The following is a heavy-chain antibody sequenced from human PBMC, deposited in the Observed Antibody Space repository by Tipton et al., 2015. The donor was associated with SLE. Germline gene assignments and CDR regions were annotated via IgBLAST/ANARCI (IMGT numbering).Heavy chain of an antibody. CDR3: ASSPGVTLFRVVTYFDL. CDR1: DDSITTDY. V-gene: IGHV4-59*13. J-gene: IGHJ4*02. Sequence: TLSLTCTVSDDSITTDYWTWIRQLPGKGLEYIGYVSYSGVTNSNPSLQSRVTMSIDASKKQVSLRLSSVTAADTAVYYCASSPGVTLFRVVTYFDLWGQGILVTVSS. D-gene: IGHD3-3*01. CDR2: VSYSGVT.